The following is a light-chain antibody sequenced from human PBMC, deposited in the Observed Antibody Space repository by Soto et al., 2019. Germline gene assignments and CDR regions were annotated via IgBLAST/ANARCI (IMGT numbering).Light chain of an antibody. Sequence: EIVLTQSPATLSLSPGERATLSCRASQSVSSYLAWYQQKPGQAPRLLIYDASNRATGIPARFSGSGSGTDFTLTIRSLQSEDFAVYYCQQYSSWPPITFGQGTTVDIK. CDR3: QQYSSWPPIT. CDR2: DAS. CDR1: QSVSSY. V-gene: IGKV3-11*01. J-gene: IGKJ2*01.